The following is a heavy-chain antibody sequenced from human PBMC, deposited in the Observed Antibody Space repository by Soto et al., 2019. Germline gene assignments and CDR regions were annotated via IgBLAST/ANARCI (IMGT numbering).Heavy chain of an antibody. CDR2: ITASGDST. CDR3: AQDPRWYQSDWYPPPGFEP. Sequence: EVQLLESGGGFVQPGGSLRLSCAASGFTFSNYAMSWVRQAPGKGLESVSAITASGDSTHYADSVKGRFTISTDPPKTPLYLHMDSLRAEDTAVYYYAQDPRWYQSDWYPPPGFEPWGQGNLVTGSS. CDR1: GFTFSNYA. V-gene: IGHV3-23*01. J-gene: IGHJ5*02. D-gene: IGHD2-21*02.